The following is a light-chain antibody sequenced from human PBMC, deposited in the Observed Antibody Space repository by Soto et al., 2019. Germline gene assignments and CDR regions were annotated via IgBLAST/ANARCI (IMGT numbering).Light chain of an antibody. CDR3: QQRSNWPPLT. J-gene: IGKJ4*01. V-gene: IGKV3-11*01. CDR1: QSVSSY. CDR2: DAS. Sequence: EIVLTQSPATLSLSPGERATLSCRASQSVSSYLAWYQQKPGQAPRLLIYDASNRATGIPARFSGRGSGTDFTPAISGLEPEGCAVYYCQQRSNWPPLTFGGGTKVEIK.